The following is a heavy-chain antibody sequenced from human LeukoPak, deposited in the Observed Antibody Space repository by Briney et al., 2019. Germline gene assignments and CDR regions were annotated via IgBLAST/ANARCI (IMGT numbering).Heavy chain of an antibody. D-gene: IGHD6-13*01. V-gene: IGHV3-23*01. CDR1: GFTFSSYG. J-gene: IGHJ4*02. CDR3: AKDITVGSWFAYDH. Sequence: GGSLRLSCAASGFTFSSYGMTWVRQAPGKGLEWVSAITGSGGSPYYADSVKGRFTISRDNSKNTLYLQMNSLRADDTAVYYCAKDITVGSWFAYDHWGQGTLVTVSS. CDR2: ITGSGGSP.